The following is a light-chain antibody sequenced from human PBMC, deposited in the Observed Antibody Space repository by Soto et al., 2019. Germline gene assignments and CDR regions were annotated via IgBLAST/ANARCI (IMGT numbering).Light chain of an antibody. Sequence: DIQMTQSPSSLSASVGDRVTITCRASQSISSYLNSYQQKPGKAPKLLIYAASSLQSGVPSRFSGSGSGTDFTLTISSLQPEDFATYYGQQSYSTPRTFGQGTKVEIK. CDR3: QQSYSTPRT. J-gene: IGKJ1*01. CDR2: AAS. V-gene: IGKV1-39*01. CDR1: QSISSY.